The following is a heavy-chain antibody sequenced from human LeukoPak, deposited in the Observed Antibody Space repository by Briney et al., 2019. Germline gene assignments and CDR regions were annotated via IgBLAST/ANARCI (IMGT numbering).Heavy chain of an antibody. CDR1: GFTFSSYG. D-gene: IGHD3-22*01. V-gene: IGHV3-30*18. J-gene: IGHJ2*01. Sequence: PGGSLRLSCAASGFTFSSYGMLWVRQAPGKGLEWVAVISYDGSNKYYADSVKGRFTISRGNSKNTLYLQMNSLRAEDTAVYYCAKDWTDSSGYYHWYFDLWGRGTLVTVSS. CDR2: ISYDGSNK. CDR3: AKDWTDSSGYYHWYFDL.